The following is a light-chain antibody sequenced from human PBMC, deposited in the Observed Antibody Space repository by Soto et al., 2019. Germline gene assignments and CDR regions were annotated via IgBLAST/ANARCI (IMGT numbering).Light chain of an antibody. Sequence: QSALAQPASVSGSPGQSITISCTGTSNDIGRYKFVSWYQQYPDKAPKLMIYEVSNRPPGVSDRFSGSKSGKTASLTISGLQAEDEADYYCSSYTSSTTWVFGGGTK. V-gene: IGLV2-14*01. CDR2: EVS. J-gene: IGLJ3*02. CDR3: SSYTSSTTWV. CDR1: SNDIGRYKF.